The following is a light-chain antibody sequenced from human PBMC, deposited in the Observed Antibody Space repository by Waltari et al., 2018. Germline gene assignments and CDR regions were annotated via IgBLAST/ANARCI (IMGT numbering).Light chain of an antibody. J-gene: IGKJ2*01. Sequence: DIQMRQSPSTLSASVGDRVTIPCRASQRISTWLAWYQQKPGKAPKLLISRASTLESGVPSRFAGSGSGTEFTLTISSLQPDDFGTYYCQLYNSYVMNTFGQGTKLDIK. CDR3: QLYNSYVMNT. CDR1: QRISTW. CDR2: RAS. V-gene: IGKV1-5*03.